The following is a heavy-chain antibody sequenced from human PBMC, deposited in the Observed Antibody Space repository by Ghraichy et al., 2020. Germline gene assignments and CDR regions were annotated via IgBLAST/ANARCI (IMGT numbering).Heavy chain of an antibody. CDR2: INHSGST. J-gene: IGHJ3*02. CDR3: ATKRDLHYDSSGYYVGGAFDI. Sequence: SETLSLTCAVYGGSFSGYYWSWIRQPPGKGLEWIGEINHSGSTNYNPSLKSRVTISVDTSKNQFSLKLSSVTAADTAVYYCATKRDLHYDSSGYYVGGAFDIWGQGTMVTVSS. D-gene: IGHD3-22*01. V-gene: IGHV4-34*01. CDR1: GGSFSGYY.